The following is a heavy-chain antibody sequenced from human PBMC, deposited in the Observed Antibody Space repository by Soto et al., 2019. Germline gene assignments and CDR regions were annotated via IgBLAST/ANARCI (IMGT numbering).Heavy chain of an antibody. V-gene: IGHV1-18*01. CDR1: GYTFTSYG. D-gene: IGHD3-16*01. CDR2: ISAYNGNT. CDR3: ARTGLDDYIWGSYGFDY. Sequence: VASVTVSCKASGYTFTSYGISWVRQAPGQGLEWMGWISAYNGNTNYAQKLQGRVTMTTDTSTGTAYMELRSLRSDDTAVYYCARTGLDDYIWGSYGFDYWGQGTLVTVSS. J-gene: IGHJ4*02.